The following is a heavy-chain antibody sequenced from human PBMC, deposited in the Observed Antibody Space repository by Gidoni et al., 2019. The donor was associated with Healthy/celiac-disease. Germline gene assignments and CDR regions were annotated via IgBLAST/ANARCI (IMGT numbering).Heavy chain of an antibody. Sequence: EVQLVQSGAEVKKPGESLRISCKGSGYSFTSYWISWVRQMPGKGLEWMGRIDPSDSYTNYSPSFQGHVTISADKSISTAYLQWSSLKASDTAMYYCAILPKSRGDYYYGMDVWGQGTTVTVSS. V-gene: IGHV5-10-1*03. CDR2: IDPSDSYT. D-gene: IGHD3-10*01. CDR1: GYSFTSYW. J-gene: IGHJ6*02. CDR3: AILPKSRGDYYYGMDV.